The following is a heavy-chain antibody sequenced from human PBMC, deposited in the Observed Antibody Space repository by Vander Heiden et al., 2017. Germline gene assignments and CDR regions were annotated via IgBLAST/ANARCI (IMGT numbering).Heavy chain of an antibody. V-gene: IGHV4-34*01. CDR3: ARGNNDFWSGYRRSPNWFDP. D-gene: IGHD3-3*01. CDR1: GGSFSGYY. J-gene: IGHJ5*02. CDR2: INHSGST. Sequence: QVQLQQWGAGLLKPSETVSITCEVYGGSFSGYYWSWYRQPPGKGLEWIGEINHSGSTNYNPSLKSRVTISVDTSKNQFSLKLSSVTAADTAVYYCARGNNDFWSGYRRSPNWFDPWGQGTLVTVSS.